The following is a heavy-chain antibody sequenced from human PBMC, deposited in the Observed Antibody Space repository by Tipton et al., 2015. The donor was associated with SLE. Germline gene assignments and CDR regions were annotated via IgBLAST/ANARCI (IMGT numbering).Heavy chain of an antibody. J-gene: IGHJ4*02. CDR2: MRPSNGDA. V-gene: IGHV1-46*01. Sequence: QSGPEVKKPGASVILSCKASGYTFTDYYIHWIRQAPGEGLEWMGIMRPSNGDAAYPQKFQGRVTMTRDTSTSTVYMELRSLRSDDTAIYYCAREPREAFQFDYWGQGTLVSVSS. D-gene: IGHD1-26*01. CDR3: AREPREAFQFDY. CDR1: GYTFTDYY.